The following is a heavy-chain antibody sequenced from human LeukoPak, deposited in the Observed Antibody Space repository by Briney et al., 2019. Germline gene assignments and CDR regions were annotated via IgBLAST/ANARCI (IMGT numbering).Heavy chain of an antibody. CDR1: GFTFSSYA. V-gene: IGHV3-30-3*01. D-gene: IGHD2-21*02. Sequence: PGGSLRLSCAASGFTFSSYAMHWVRQALGKGLEWVAVISYDGSNKYYADSVKGRFTISRDNSKNTLYLQMNSLRAEDTAVYCCARGANCGDDCYDWYFDLWGRGTLVTVSA. CDR3: ARGANCGDDCYDWYFDL. CDR2: ISYDGSNK. J-gene: IGHJ2*01.